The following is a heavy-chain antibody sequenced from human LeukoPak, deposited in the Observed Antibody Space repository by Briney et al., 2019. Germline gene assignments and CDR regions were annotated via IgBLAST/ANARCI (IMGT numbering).Heavy chain of an antibody. Sequence: GASVKVSCKASGYTFTSYYMHWVRQAPGQGLEWMGIINPSGGSTSYAQKFQGRVTMTRDTSTSTVYMELSSLRSEDTAVYYCARDLGGSYSSENWFDPWGQGTLVTISS. V-gene: IGHV1-46*01. CDR2: INPSGGST. CDR3: ARDLGGSYSSENWFDP. CDR1: GYTFTSYY. J-gene: IGHJ5*02. D-gene: IGHD1-26*01.